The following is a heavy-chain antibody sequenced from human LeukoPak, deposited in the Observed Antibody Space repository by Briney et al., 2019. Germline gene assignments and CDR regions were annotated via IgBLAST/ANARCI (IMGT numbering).Heavy chain of an antibody. CDR3: ARDDYGDYYFDY. CDR2: IYTSGST. V-gene: IGHV4-61*02. Sequence: SQTLSLTCTVSGGSISSGSYYWSWIRQPAGKGLEWIGRIYTSGSTNYNPSLKSRVTISVGTSKNQFSLKLSSVTAADTAVYYCARDDYGDYYFDYWGQGTLVTVSS. CDR1: GGSISSGSYY. D-gene: IGHD4-17*01. J-gene: IGHJ4*02.